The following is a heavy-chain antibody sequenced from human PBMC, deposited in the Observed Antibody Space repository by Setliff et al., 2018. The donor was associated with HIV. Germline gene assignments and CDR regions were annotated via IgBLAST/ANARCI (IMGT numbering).Heavy chain of an antibody. Sequence: TSETLSLTCAVYGGSFSGYYWSWIRQPPGKGLEWIGEVNHSGSTNYNPSLKSRVTISVDMSKNQFSLKLSSVTAVDTAVYYCARGVRGVIIDWYYFDYWGQGTLVTVSS. CDR1: GGSFSGYY. CDR2: VNHSGST. D-gene: IGHD3-10*01. V-gene: IGHV4-34*01. J-gene: IGHJ4*02. CDR3: ARGVRGVIIDWYYFDY.